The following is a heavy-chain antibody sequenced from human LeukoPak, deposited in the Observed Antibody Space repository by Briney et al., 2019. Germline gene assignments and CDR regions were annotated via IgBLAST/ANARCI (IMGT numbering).Heavy chain of an antibody. CDR2: IYHSGST. J-gene: IGHJ4*02. CDR1: GGSFSGYY. D-gene: IGHD3-3*01. V-gene: IGHV4-34*01. Sequence: SETLSLTCAVYGGSFSGYYWSWIRQPPGKGLEWIGSIYHSGSTYYNPSLKSRVTISVDTSKNQFSLKLSSVTAADTAVYYCGREPATFYDFWIVYYEGGYFAYGGQGTRVTVPS. CDR3: GREPATFYDFWIVYYEGGYFAY.